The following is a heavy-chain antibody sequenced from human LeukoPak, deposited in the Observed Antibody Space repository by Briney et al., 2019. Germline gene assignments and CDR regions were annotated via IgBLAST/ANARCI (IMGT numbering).Heavy chain of an antibody. CDR2: ISGSGDST. D-gene: IGHD6-13*01. CDR3: ARELGAAVGAGDYYFYYMDV. V-gene: IGHV3-23*01. Sequence: PGGSLRLSCAASGFTFSSYAMSWVRQAPGKGLEWVSAISGSGDSTYYADSVKGRFTISRDNSKNTLYLQMNSLRAEDTAVYYCARELGAAVGAGDYYFYYMDVWGKGTTVTVSS. CDR1: GFTFSSYA. J-gene: IGHJ6*03.